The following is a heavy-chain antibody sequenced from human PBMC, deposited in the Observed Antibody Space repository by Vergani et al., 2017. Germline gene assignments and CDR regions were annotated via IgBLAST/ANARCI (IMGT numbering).Heavy chain of an antibody. CDR3: VRGASGDYVSSFDY. J-gene: IGHJ4*02. Sequence: QVQLVESGGGVVQPGRSLRLSCAASGFTFSSYAMHWVRQAPGKGLEWVAVISYDGSNKYYADSVKGRFTISRDNSKNTLYLQMNSLRAEDTAVYYCVRGASGDYVSSFDYWGQGTLVTVSS. V-gene: IGHV3-30-3*01. D-gene: IGHD4-17*01. CDR2: ISYDGSNK. CDR1: GFTFSSYA.